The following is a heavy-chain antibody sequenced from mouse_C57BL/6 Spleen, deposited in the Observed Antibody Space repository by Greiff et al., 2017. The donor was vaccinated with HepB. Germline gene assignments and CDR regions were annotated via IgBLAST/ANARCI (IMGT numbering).Heavy chain of an antibody. CDR3: ARGANAMDY. Sequence: QVQLQQPGAELVRPGTSVKLSCKASGYTFTSYWMHWVEPRPGHGREWIGVIDPSDSYTNYNQKFKGKATLTVDNSSCTAYIQLSILTSEDSAVYYGARGANAMDYWGQGTSVTVSS. V-gene: IGHV1-59*01. CDR1: GYTFTSYW. D-gene: IGHD3-1*01. J-gene: IGHJ4*01. CDR2: IDPSDSYT.